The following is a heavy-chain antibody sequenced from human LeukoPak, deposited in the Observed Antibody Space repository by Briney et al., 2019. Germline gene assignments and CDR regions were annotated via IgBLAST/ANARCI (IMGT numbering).Heavy chain of an antibody. CDR2: IWYDGDEE. CDR3: ARGSGTSATGGAFDY. J-gene: IGHJ4*02. V-gene: IGHV3-33*01. D-gene: IGHD1-1*01. CDR1: GFSVSNYG. Sequence: PGGSLRLSCAASGFSVSNYGVHWIRQAPGKGLEWVAVIWYDGDEEFYADSVKGRFTVFRDNSKNTLYLQMNSLRAEDAALYYCARGSGTSATGGAFDYWGQGTLVTVSS.